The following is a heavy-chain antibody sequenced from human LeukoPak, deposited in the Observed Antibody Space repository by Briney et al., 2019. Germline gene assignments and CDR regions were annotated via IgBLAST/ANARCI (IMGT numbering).Heavy chain of an antibody. CDR1: GGTFSSYA. V-gene: IGHV1-69*05. J-gene: IGHJ4*02. D-gene: IGHD3-22*01. CDR3: ARGGYSYDSSGYEFDY. CDR2: IIPIFGTA. Sequence: SVKVSCKASGGTFSSYAISWVRQAPGQGLEWMGGIIPIFGTANYAQKFQGRVTITTDESTSTAYMELSSLRSEDTAVYYCARGGYSYDSSGYEFDYWGQGTLVTVSS.